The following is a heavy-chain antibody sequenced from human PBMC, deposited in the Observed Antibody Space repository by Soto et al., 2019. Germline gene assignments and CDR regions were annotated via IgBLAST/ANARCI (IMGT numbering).Heavy chain of an antibody. CDR1: GFTFSDHY. V-gene: IGHV3-72*01. D-gene: IGHD3-10*01. CDR3: AXGGIDYXGSGSXYTLDY. J-gene: IGHJ4*02. Sequence: EVQLVESGGGLVQPGGSLRLSCAASGFTFSDHYMDWVRQAPGKGLEWVGRTRNKANSYTTEYAASVKGRFXXXXXXSXXXXXXXXXXXXXXXXXXXXXAXGGIDYXGSGSXYTLDYWGQGTLVTVXX. CDR2: TRNKANSYTT.